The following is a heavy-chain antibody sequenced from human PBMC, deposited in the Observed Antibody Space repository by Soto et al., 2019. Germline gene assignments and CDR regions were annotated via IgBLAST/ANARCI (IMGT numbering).Heavy chain of an antibody. CDR1: GASIRTRTYY. CDR3: ATSGDRYYYYGMDV. CDR2: IYYSGST. Sequence: SDTLSLTCTVSGASIRTRTYYWVWMRQPPGKGLEWIGNIYYSGSTYYNPSLKSRVTFSIDTSKNQFSLKLSSVTAADAALYYCATSGDRYYYYGMDVWGQGTTVTVS. D-gene: IGHD3-10*01. V-gene: IGHV4-39*01. J-gene: IGHJ6*02.